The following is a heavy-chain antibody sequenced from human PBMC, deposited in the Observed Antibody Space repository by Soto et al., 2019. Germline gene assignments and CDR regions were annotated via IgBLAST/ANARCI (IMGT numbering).Heavy chain of an antibody. V-gene: IGHV3-53*01. J-gene: IGHJ4*01. CDR2: IYSAGST. CDR3: ARAREPEYSSSIFFDY. Sequence: GGSLRLSCTVSGLTISSTQFSWVCNAQGKGLQWVSVIYSAGSTYYAHAVKGRFTISRDISENKIFLELSGLTVDDTAVYYCARAREPEYSSSIFFDYWGRGTVVTVSS. D-gene: IGHD6-6*01. CDR1: GLTISSTQ.